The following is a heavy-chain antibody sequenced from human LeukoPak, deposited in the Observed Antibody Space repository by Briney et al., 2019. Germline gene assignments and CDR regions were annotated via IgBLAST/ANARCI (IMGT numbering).Heavy chain of an antibody. CDR2: INPSGGST. Sequence: ASVKVSCKASGYTFTSYYMHWVRQAPGQGLEWMGIINPSGGSTSYAQKFQGRVTMTRDTSTSTVYMELSSLRSEDTAVYYCARDLRVTIFGVVIILGYWGQGTLVTVSS. J-gene: IGHJ4*02. CDR3: ARDLRVTIFGVVIILGY. CDR1: GYTFTSYY. V-gene: IGHV1-46*01. D-gene: IGHD3-3*01.